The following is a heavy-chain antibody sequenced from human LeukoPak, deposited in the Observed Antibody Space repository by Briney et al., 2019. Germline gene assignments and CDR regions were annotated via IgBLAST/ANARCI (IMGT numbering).Heavy chain of an antibody. V-gene: IGHV4-34*01. Sequence: SETLSLTCAVYGGSFSGYYWSWIRQPPGKGLEWIGEINHSGSTNYNPSLKSRVTISVDTSKNQFSLKLSSVTAADTAVYYCARGGSSGWGESPSPTDYYFDYWGQGTLVTVSS. CDR3: ARGGSSGWGESPSPTDYYFDY. D-gene: IGHD6-19*01. CDR1: GGSFSGYY. CDR2: INHSGST. J-gene: IGHJ4*02.